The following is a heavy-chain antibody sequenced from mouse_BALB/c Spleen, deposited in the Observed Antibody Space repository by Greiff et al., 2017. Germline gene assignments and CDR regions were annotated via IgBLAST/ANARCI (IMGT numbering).Heavy chain of an antibody. CDR1: GFSLTSYG. V-gene: IGHV2-5-1*01. Sequence: QVQLKQSGPSLVQPSQSLSITCTVSGFSLTSYGVHWVRQSPGKGLEWLGVIWRGGSTDYNAAFMSRLSITKDNSKSQVFFKMNSLQADDTAIYYCAFYYGSSLGAMDYWGQGTSVTVSS. CDR2: IWRGGST. D-gene: IGHD1-1*01. CDR3: AFYYGSSLGAMDY. J-gene: IGHJ4*01.